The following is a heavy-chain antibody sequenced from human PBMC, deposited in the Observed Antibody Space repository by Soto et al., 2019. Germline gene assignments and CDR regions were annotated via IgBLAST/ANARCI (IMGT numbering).Heavy chain of an antibody. J-gene: IGHJ4*02. V-gene: IGHV3-23*01. CDR2: ISGSGEST. CDR3: AKDYQGGSHPDY. CDR1: GFTFSTYA. D-gene: IGHD2-15*01. Sequence: EVQLLESGGGLAQPGGSLRLSCAASGFTFSTYAMSWARQAPGMGLEWVSAISGSGESTYYAVSVKGRFTISRDNAKNTVLLQMNSLRVEDTAVYYCAKDYQGGSHPDYWGQGTLVTLSS.